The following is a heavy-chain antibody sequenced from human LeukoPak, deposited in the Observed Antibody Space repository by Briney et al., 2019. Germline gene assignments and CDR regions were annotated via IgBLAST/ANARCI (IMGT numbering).Heavy chain of an antibody. Sequence: SLSLSCTASGFTFGDYAMSWFRQAPGKGLEWVGFIRSKAYGGTTEYAASVKGRFTISRDDSKSIAYLQMNSLKTEDTAVYYCTRDPYYGDYGFDYWGQGTLVSVS. V-gene: IGHV3-49*03. CDR2: IRSKAYGGTT. CDR1: GFTFGDYA. D-gene: IGHD4-17*01. CDR3: TRDPYYGDYGFDY. J-gene: IGHJ4*02.